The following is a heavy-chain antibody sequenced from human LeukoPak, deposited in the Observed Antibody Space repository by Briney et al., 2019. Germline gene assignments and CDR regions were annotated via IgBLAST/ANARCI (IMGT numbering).Heavy chain of an antibody. V-gene: IGHV1-69*04. CDR1: GGTFSSYT. Sequence: SVKVSCKASGGTFSSYTISWVRQAPGQGLEWMGRIIPILAIANYAQKFQGRVTITADKSTSTAYMELSSLRSEDTAVYYCARDRDGDYVYYYYGMDVWGQGTTVTVSS. CDR2: IIPILAIA. D-gene: IGHD4-17*01. CDR3: ARDRDGDYVYYYYGMDV. J-gene: IGHJ6*02.